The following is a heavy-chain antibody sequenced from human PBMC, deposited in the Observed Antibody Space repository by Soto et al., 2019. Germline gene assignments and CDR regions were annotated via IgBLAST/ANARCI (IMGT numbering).Heavy chain of an antibody. CDR3: ARDLSYGDYPPSYYYYGMDV. J-gene: IGHJ6*02. CDR1: GFTFSSYA. V-gene: IGHV3-30-3*01. CDR2: ISYDGSNK. Sequence: LSCAASGFTFSSYAMHWVRQAPGKGLEWVAVISYDGSNKYYADSVKGRFTISRDNSKNTLYLQMNSLRAEDTAVYYCARDLSYGDYPPSYYYYGMDVWGQGTTVTVSS. D-gene: IGHD4-17*01.